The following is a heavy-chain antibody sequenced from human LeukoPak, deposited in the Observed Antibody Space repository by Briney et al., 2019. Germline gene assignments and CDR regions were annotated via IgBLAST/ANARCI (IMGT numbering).Heavy chain of an antibody. Sequence: SETLSLTCTVSGGSISGSNYHWGWIRQPPGKGLEWIGSINYWGHTYYNPSLESRVTISVDTSKNQFSLKVSSVTAADTALYYCASTYSYTGGGYDYWGQGTLVTVSS. CDR3: ASTYSYTGGGYDY. CDR2: INYWGHT. D-gene: IGHD5-18*01. J-gene: IGHJ4*02. V-gene: IGHV4-39*01. CDR1: GGSISGSNYH.